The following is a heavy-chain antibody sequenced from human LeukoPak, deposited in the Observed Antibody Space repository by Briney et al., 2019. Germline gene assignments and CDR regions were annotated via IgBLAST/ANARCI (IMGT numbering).Heavy chain of an antibody. Sequence: GGSLRLSCAASGFTFSSYGMHWVRQAPGKGLEWVAVISYDGSNKYYADSVKGRFTISRDNSKNTLYLQMNSLRAEDTAVYYCARDGEQWLPYDAFDIWGQGTMVTVSS. D-gene: IGHD6-19*01. J-gene: IGHJ3*02. CDR3: ARDGEQWLPYDAFDI. V-gene: IGHV3-30*03. CDR2: ISYDGSNK. CDR1: GFTFSSYG.